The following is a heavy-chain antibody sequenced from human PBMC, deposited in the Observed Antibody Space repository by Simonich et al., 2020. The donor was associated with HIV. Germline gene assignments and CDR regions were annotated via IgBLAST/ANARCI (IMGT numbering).Heavy chain of an antibody. CDR3: AKDRYSSSSGSFDY. Sequence: EVQLVESGGGLVQPGRSLRLSCAASGFTFDDYAMHWVRQAPGKGLEGGSGNSWNSGSIGYADSVKGRFTISRDNAKNSLYLQMNSLRAEDMALYYCAKDRYSSSSGSFDYWGQGTLVTVSS. V-gene: IGHV3-9*03. J-gene: IGHJ4*02. CDR2: NSWNSGSI. D-gene: IGHD6-6*01. CDR1: GFTFDDYA.